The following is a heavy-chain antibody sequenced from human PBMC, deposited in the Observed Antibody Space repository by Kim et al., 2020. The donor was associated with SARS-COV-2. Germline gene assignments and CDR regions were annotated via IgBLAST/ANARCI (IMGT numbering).Heavy chain of an antibody. CDR2: ISSSSNYI. D-gene: IGHD3-10*01. CDR3: VNEGHYGMDV. CDR1: GFTFSNYS. J-gene: IGHJ6*02. Sequence: GGSLRLSCAASGFTFSNYSMNWVRQAPGKGLEWVSSISSSSNYIYYADSVKGRFTISRDNAKNSLYLQMNNLRVEDTAVYYCVNEGHYGMDVWGQGTTVTVSS. V-gene: IGHV3-21*01.